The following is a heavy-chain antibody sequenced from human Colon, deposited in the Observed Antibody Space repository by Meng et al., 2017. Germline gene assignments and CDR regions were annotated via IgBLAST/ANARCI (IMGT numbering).Heavy chain of an antibody. CDR1: GGSIKSGGYH. J-gene: IGHJ4*02. V-gene: IGHV4-31*03. Sequence: QVHLHESGPGLGRPSEALSLVCTVSGGSIKSGGYHWSWVRQHPGKGLEYIGFMSDSGTTDYNPSLRSRVSISEIGSSKNQFSLTLRSVTAADTATYFCARDTLYGTDYWGQGVLVTVSS. D-gene: IGHD4-17*01. CDR3: ARDTLYGTDY. CDR2: MSDSGTT.